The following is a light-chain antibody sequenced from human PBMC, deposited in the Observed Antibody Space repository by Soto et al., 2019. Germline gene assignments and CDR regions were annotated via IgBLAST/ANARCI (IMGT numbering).Light chain of an antibody. Sequence: QSVLTQPPSASAAPGQTVTISCSGSSSNIGNNYVSWYQQLPGTAPKLLIYDNNKRPSGIPDRFSGSKSGTSATLGITGLQTGDEADYYCGTWDSSLSVVVFGGGTKLTVL. CDR2: DNN. CDR3: GTWDSSLSVVV. V-gene: IGLV1-51*01. CDR1: SSNIGNNY. J-gene: IGLJ2*01.